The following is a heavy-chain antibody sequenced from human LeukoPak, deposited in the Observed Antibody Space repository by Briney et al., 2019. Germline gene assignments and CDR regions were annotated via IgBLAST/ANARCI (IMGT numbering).Heavy chain of an antibody. D-gene: IGHD2-2*01. CDR2: ISGSGGST. CDR1: GFTFSSYA. CDR3: AKDRRGCTSTSCYXWFDX. Sequence: PGGSLRLSSAASGFTFSSYAMSWVRQAPGKGLEWVSAISGSGGSTYYADSVKGRFTISRDNSKNTLYLQMNSLRAEDTAVYYCAKDRRGCTSTSCYXWFDXXXQGXLVT. J-gene: IGHJ5*02. V-gene: IGHV3-23*01.